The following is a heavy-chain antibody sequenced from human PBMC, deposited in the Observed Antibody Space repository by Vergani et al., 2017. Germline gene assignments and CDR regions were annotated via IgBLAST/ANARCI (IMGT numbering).Heavy chain of an antibody. Sequence: QVQLVQSGAEVKKPGSSVKVSCKASGGTFSSYAISWVRQAPGQGLEWVGRISAYNGNTNYAQKLQGRVTMTTDTSTSTAYMELRSLRSDDTAVYYCARTVIQLWSTTYYFDYWGQGTLVTVSS. D-gene: IGHD5-18*01. CDR2: ISAYNGNT. V-gene: IGHV1-18*01. CDR1: GGTFSSYA. CDR3: ARTVIQLWSTTYYFDY. J-gene: IGHJ4*02.